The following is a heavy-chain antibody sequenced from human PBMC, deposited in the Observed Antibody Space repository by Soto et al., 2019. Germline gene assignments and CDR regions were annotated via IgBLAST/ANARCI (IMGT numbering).Heavy chain of an antibody. V-gene: IGHV1-18*01. D-gene: IGHD5-18*01. CDR2: ISAYNGNT. Sequence: ASVKVSCKASGYTFTSYGISWVRQAPGQGLEWMGWISAYNGNTNYAQKLQGRVTMTTDTSTSTAYMELRSLRSDDTAVYYCARDVDTAMVTVYYYGMDVWGQGTTVTVSS. CDR3: ARDVDTAMVTVYYYGMDV. CDR1: GYTFTSYG. J-gene: IGHJ6*02.